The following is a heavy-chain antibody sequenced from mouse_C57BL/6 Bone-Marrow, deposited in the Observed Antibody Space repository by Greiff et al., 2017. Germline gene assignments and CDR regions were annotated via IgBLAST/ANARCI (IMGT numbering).Heavy chain of an antibody. Sequence: QVQLKQPGAELVKPGASVKLSCKASGYTFTSYWMHWVKLRPGPGLEWIGMIHPNSGSTNYNEKFKSKTTLTVDKSSSTAYMQLSSLTSEDSAVYYCARYHSLFAYWGQGTLVTVSA. J-gene: IGHJ3*01. CDR1: GYTFTSYW. D-gene: IGHD6-1*01. CDR2: IHPNSGST. V-gene: IGHV1-64*01. CDR3: ARYHSLFAY.